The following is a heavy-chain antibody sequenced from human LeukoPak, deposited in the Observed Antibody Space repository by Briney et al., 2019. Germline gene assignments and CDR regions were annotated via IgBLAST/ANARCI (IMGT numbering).Heavy chain of an antibody. J-gene: IGHJ3*02. V-gene: IGHV4-59*01. CDR1: GGSISSYY. Sequence: SETLSPTCTVSGGSISSYYWSWIRQPPGKGLEWIGYIYYSGSTNYNPSLKSRVTISVDTSKNQFSLKLSSVTAADTAVYYCARVTYAFDIWGQGTMVTVSS. CDR2: IYYSGST. CDR3: ARVTYAFDI.